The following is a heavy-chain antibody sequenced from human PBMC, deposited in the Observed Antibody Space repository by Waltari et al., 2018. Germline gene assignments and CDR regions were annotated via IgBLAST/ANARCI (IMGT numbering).Heavy chain of an antibody. V-gene: IGHV3-74*01. D-gene: IGHD3-10*01. Sequence: DVQLVEYGGGLVQPGGSLRLSCTASGFTFSTYWMHWARHGPGTGLMWVQRIESDGSVEISEDSVRGLFTISRDNAKNTLYLKMNSVRDEDTAVYYCGRARVQGVKYLDYWGRGPLVTVSS. CDR3: GRARVQGVKYLDY. J-gene: IGHJ4*02. CDR2: IESDGSVE. CDR1: GFTFSTYW.